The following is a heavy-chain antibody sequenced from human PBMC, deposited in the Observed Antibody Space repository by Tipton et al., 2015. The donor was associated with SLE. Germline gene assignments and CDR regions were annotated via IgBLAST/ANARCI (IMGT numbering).Heavy chain of an antibody. CDR1: RDSFTNYW. CDR3: ARLGGTYPPPHYLDY. J-gene: IGHJ4*02. Sequence: VQLVQSGAEVKKPGESLKISCKGSRDSFTNYWIGWVRQMPGKGLEWMGSIHPADSHTRYSPSFQGQVTISADKSITTAFLQWSSLKAPDTAIYYCARLGGTYPPPHYLDYWGQGALVSVSS. V-gene: IGHV5-51*03. D-gene: IGHD1-26*01. CDR2: IHPADSHT.